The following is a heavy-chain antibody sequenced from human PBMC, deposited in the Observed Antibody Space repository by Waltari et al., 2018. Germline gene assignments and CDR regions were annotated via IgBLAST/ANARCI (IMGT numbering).Heavy chain of an antibody. D-gene: IGHD6-13*01. CDR2: IRYDGSNK. J-gene: IGHJ4*02. Sequence: QVQLVESGGGVVQPGGSLRLSCVASGFTFSSYGMHWVRQAPGKGLEWVAFIRYDGSNKYYADSVKGRFTISRDNSKNTLYLQMNSLRSEDTAVYYCLISSIAAAEGFDYWGQGTLVTVSS. V-gene: IGHV3-30*02. CDR1: GFTFSSYG. CDR3: LISSIAAAEGFDY.